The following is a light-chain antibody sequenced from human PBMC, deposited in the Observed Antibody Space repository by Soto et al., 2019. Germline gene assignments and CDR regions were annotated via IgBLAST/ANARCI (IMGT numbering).Light chain of an antibody. CDR2: DAS. CDR1: QSVSSY. J-gene: IGKJ5*01. CDR3: QQRRNSIT. V-gene: IGKV3-11*01. Sequence: EIVLTQSPATLSLSPGERATLSCRASQSVSSYLAWYQQKPGQAPRLLIYDASNRATGIPARFSGSGSGTAFTLTISSLEPEDFAVYYCQQRRNSITFGQGTRLEIK.